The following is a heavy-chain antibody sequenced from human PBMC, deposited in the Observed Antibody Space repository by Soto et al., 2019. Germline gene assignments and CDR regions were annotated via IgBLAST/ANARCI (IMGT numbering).Heavy chain of an antibody. CDR3: ARGLTMVRGPYNWFDP. CDR1: GYTFTGYY. J-gene: IGHJ5*02. V-gene: IGHV1-2*04. D-gene: IGHD3-10*01. CDR2: INPNSGGT. Sequence: ASVKVSCKASGYTFTGYYMHWVRQAPGQGLEWMGWINPNSGGTNYAQKFQGWVTMTRDTSISTAYMELSRLRSDDTAVYYCARGLTMVRGPYNWFDPWGQGTLVTVS.